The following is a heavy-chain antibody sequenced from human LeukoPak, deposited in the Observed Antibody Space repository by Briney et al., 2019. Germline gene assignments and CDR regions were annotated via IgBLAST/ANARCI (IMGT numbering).Heavy chain of an antibody. D-gene: IGHD2-2*01. J-gene: IGHJ3*02. CDR1: GYTFTSYY. V-gene: IGHV1-2*02. CDR3: ARVSPAADAFDI. CDR2: INPNSGGT. Sequence: ASVKVSCKASGYTFTSYYMHWVRQAPGQGLEWMGWINPNSGGTNYAQKFQGRVTMTRDTSISTAYMELSRLRSDDTAVYYCARVSPAADAFDIWGQGTMVTVSS.